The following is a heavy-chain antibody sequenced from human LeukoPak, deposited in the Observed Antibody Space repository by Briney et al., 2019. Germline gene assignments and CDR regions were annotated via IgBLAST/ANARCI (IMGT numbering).Heavy chain of an antibody. Sequence: VASVKVSCTASGYTFTSYGISWVRQAPGQGLEWMGRISAYNGNTNYAQKLQGRVTMTTDTSTSTAYMELRSLRSDDTAVYYCARDSRGYSYGPDAFDIWGQGTMVTVSS. CDR3: ARDSRGYSYGPDAFDI. D-gene: IGHD5-18*01. V-gene: IGHV1-18*01. CDR1: GYTFTSYG. CDR2: ISAYNGNT. J-gene: IGHJ3*02.